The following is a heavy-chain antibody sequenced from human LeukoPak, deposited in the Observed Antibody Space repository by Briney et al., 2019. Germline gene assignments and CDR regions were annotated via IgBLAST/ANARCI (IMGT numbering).Heavy chain of an antibody. D-gene: IGHD3-10*01. J-gene: IGHJ4*02. V-gene: IGHV3-30*18. CDR2: ISYDGSNK. CDR1: GFTFSSYG. CDR3: AKSFRRGSGSYFDSFDY. Sequence: GGALRLSCAASGFTFSSYGMHWVRQAPGKGLEWVAVISYDGSNKYYADSVKGRFTISRDNSKNTLYLQMNSLRAEDTAVYYCAKSFRRGSGSYFDSFDYWGQGTLVTVSS.